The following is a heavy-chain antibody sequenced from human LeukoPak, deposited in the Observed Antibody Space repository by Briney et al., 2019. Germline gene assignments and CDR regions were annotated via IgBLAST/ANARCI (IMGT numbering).Heavy chain of an antibody. D-gene: IGHD3-22*01. CDR2: ISSNGGST. CDR1: GFTFSSYA. V-gene: IGHV3-64*01. J-gene: IGHJ4*02. CDR3: ARSMIVEWEFDY. Sequence: PGGSLRLSCAASGFTFSSYAMHWVRQAPGKGLEYVSAISSNGGSTYYANSVKGRFTISRDNSKNTLYLQMGSLRAEDMAVYYCARSMIVEWEFDYWGQGTLVTVSS.